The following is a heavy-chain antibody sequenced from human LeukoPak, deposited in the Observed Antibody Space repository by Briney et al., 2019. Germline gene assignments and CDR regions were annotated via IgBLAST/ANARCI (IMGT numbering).Heavy chain of an antibody. V-gene: IGHV3-49*04. J-gene: IGHJ4*02. CDR2: IRSRAYDGTT. D-gene: IGHD5-18*01. CDR3: TTSDTPMVTDSHHGRVFSLDY. CDR1: GFRFDDYA. Sequence: GRSLRLSCAASGFRFDDYAITWVRQAPGKGLEWVGFIRSRAYDGTTEYAASVKGRFTISRDDSKRIAYLQMNSLKTEDTAVYYCTTSDTPMVTDSHHGRVFSLDYWGQGTPVIVSS.